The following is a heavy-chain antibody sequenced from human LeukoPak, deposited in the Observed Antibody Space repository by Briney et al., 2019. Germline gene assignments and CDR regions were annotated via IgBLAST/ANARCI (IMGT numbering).Heavy chain of an antibody. Sequence: GGSLRLSCAASGLTVSSNYMSWVRQAPGMGLEWVSVIYSGGSTYYADSVKGRFTISRDNSKNTLYLQMNSLRAEDTAVYYCLRDLNWSLDQWGQGTLVTVSS. CDR1: GLTVSSNY. CDR2: IYSGGST. CDR3: LRDLNWSLDQ. D-gene: IGHD1-20*01. J-gene: IGHJ4*02. V-gene: IGHV3-53*01.